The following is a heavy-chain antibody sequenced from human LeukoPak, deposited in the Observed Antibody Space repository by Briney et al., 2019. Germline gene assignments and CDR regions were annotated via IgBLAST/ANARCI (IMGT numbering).Heavy chain of an antibody. CDR1: GFTFSSYN. CDR2: ISSRSTYI. V-gene: IGHV3-21*01. CDR3: AREPTAMIL. Sequence: GGSLRLSCAASGFTFSSYNMNWVRQTPGKGLEWVSFISSRSTYIYYADSVKGRFTISRDSAKNSLYLQMNSLRAEDTAVYYCAREPTAMILWGQGTLVTVSS. D-gene: IGHD5-18*01. J-gene: IGHJ4*02.